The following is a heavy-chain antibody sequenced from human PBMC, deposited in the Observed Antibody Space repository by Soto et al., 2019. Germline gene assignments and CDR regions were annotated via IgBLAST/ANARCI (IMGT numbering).Heavy chain of an antibody. CDR3: ATADGFGVVTPFFEY. D-gene: IGHD3-3*01. V-gene: IGHV4-39*01. Sequence: QLQLQESGPGLVKPSETLSLTCTVSGGSISSRSHYWGWIRQSPGKHLEWIGSSYYRGSTHYNPSLKTRVTISVDTSKNQVSPKVYSVTAADTAVYYCATADGFGVVTPFFEYWGQGILVTVSS. J-gene: IGHJ4*02. CDR2: SYYRGST. CDR1: GGSISSRSHY.